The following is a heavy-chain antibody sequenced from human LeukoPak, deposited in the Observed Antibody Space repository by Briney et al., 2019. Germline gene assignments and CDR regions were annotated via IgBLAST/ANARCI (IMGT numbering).Heavy chain of an antibody. Sequence: ASVKVSCKASGYTFTSFGISWVRQAPGQGLEWMGWIGAYNGNTNYVQRFQGRVTMTTDTSTSTAYMELRSLRSDDTAMFYCTRDLGVDTSMIFFDYWGQGTLVTVSS. CDR2: IGAYNGNT. D-gene: IGHD5-18*01. V-gene: IGHV1-18*01. J-gene: IGHJ4*02. CDR1: GYTFTSFG. CDR3: TRDLGVDTSMIFFDY.